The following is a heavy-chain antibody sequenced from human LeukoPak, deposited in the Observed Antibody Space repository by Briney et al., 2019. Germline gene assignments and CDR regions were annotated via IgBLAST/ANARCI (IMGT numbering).Heavy chain of an antibody. CDR2: IYHSGST. CDR1: GGPISSSNW. CDR3: ASSTNHGWFDP. J-gene: IGHJ5*02. D-gene: IGHD1-14*01. Sequence: SETLSLTCAVSGGPISSSNWWGWVRQPPGKGLEWIGEIYHSGSTNYNPSLKSRVTISVDKSKNQFSLNQSSVTAADTAVYYCASSTNHGWFDPWGQGTLVTVSS. V-gene: IGHV4-4*02.